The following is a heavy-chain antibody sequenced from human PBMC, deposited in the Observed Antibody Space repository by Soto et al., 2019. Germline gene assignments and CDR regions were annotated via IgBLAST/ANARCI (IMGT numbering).Heavy chain of an antibody. J-gene: IGHJ4*02. CDR3: AKETYSGPLDY. D-gene: IGHD2-15*01. CDR2: ISYDGSNK. CDR1: GFTFSSYG. V-gene: IGHV3-30*18. Sequence: QVQLVEYGGGVVQPGRSLRLSSAASGFTFSSYGMNWMHQAPGKGLEWVAVISYDGSNKYYADSVKGRFTISRDNSKNTLYLQMNSLRAEHTAVFYCAKETYSGPLDYWGQGTLVTVSS.